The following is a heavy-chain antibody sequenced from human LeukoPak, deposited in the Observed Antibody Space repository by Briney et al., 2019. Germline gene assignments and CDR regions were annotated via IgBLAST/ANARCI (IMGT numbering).Heavy chain of an antibody. V-gene: IGHV4-59*01. J-gene: IGHJ5*02. CDR3: AKDWELGS. Sequence: PSETLSLTCSVSGASINSYYWNWIGQPPGKGLEWIGNAYASGSTNYNTSLKTRVSISLDTSKNQFSLKITSVTAADTAMYYCAKDWELGSWGQGTLVTVSS. CDR2: AYASGST. D-gene: IGHD3-10*01. CDR1: GASINSYY.